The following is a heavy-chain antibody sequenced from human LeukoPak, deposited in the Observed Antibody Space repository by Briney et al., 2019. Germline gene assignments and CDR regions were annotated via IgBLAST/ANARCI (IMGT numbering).Heavy chain of an antibody. D-gene: IGHD3-10*01. J-gene: IGHJ6*02. CDR1: GGSIGSYY. CDR2: IYYNGNT. CDR3: ARDSRYSYGSGGMDV. V-gene: IGHV4-59*01. Sequence: SETPSLTCTVSGGSIGSYYWTWIRQTPEKGLEWIGSIYYNGNTNYNPSLKSRVAISIDTSKSQFSLKVTSVIAANTATYYRARDSRYSYGSGGMDVWGQGTTVTVSS.